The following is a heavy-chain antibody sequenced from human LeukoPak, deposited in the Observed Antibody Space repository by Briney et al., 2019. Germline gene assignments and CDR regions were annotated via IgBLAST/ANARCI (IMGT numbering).Heavy chain of an antibody. CDR2: ISPNSGGT. Sequence: ASVKVSCKAFGYTFTSYYMHWVRQAPGQGLEWMGWISPNSGGTNYAQKFQGRVTMTRDTSISTVYMELSRLRSDDTAVYYCARSGSSRAFDIWGQGTMVTVSS. V-gene: IGHV1-2*02. CDR3: ARSGSSRAFDI. J-gene: IGHJ3*02. D-gene: IGHD1-26*01. CDR1: GYTFTSYY.